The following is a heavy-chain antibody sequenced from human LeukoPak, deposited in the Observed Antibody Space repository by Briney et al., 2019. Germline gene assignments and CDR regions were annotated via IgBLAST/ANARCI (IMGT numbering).Heavy chain of an antibody. V-gene: IGHV4-4*09. D-gene: IGHD1-14*01. Sequence: PSETLSLTCTVSGGSISSYYWSWIRQPPGKGLEWIGYVYTSGSTNYNPSLKSRVTISVDTSKNQFSLKLSSVTAADTAVYYCARRSGTLTYYFDYWGQGTLVTVSS. J-gene: IGHJ4*02. CDR2: VYTSGST. CDR1: GGSISSYY. CDR3: ARRSGTLTYYFDY.